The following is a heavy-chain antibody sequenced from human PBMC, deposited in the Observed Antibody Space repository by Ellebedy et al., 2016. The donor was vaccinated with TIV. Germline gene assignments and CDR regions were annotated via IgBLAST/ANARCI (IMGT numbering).Heavy chain of an antibody. CDR1: GFTFSDYY. Sequence: GGSLRLXCAASGFTFSDYYMSWIRQAPGKGLEWVSYISSSSSYTNYADSVKGRFTISRDNAKNSLYLQMNSLRAEDTAVYYCASSIVPAAIKGAFDIWGQGTMVTVSS. J-gene: IGHJ3*02. V-gene: IGHV3-11*06. CDR2: ISSSSSYT. CDR3: ASSIVPAAIKGAFDI. D-gene: IGHD2-2*02.